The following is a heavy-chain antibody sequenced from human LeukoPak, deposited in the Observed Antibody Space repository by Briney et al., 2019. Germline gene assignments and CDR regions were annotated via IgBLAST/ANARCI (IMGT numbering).Heavy chain of an antibody. Sequence: GGSLRLSCAASGFTFSSYAMSWVRQAPGKGLEWVSTISGSGGSTYYADSVKGRFTISRENAKNSFYLQMNSLRAGDTSIYYCARAHVGWGLAFDIWGQGTVVIVSS. CDR3: ARAHVGWGLAFDI. CDR2: ISGSGGST. V-gene: IGHV3-23*01. J-gene: IGHJ3*02. D-gene: IGHD3-16*01. CDR1: GFTFSSYA.